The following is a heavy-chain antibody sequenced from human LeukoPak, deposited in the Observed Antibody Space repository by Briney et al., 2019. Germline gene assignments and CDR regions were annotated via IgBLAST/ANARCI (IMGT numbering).Heavy chain of an antibody. V-gene: IGHV3-7*01. D-gene: IGHD3-9*01. CDR2: IKQDGSEK. Sequence: GGSLRLSCAASGFTFSSYWMSWVRQAPGKGLEWVANIKQDGSEKYYMDSVKGRFTISRDNAKNSLYLQMNSLRAEDTAVYYCARVRHDILLRPTWYFDYWGQGTLVTVSS. J-gene: IGHJ4*02. CDR1: GFTFSSYW. CDR3: ARVRHDILLRPTWYFDY.